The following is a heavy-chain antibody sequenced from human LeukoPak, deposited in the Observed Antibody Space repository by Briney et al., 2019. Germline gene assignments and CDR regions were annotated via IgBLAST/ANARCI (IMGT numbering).Heavy chain of an antibody. CDR1: GFTFSSYS. D-gene: IGHD3-3*01. V-gene: IGHV3-21*01. CDR3: ARVAIFGVVLFDP. J-gene: IGHJ5*02. CDR2: ITSSSSYI. Sequence: GGSLRLSCAASGFTFSSYSMNWVRQAPGKGLQWVSSITSSSSYIYYADSVKGRFTISRDNAKNSLYLQMNSLRAEDTAVYYCARVAIFGVVLFDPWGQGTLVTVSS.